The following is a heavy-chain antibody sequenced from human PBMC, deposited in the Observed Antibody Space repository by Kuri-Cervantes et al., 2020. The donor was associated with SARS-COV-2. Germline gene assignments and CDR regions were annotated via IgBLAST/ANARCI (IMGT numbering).Heavy chain of an antibody. D-gene: IGHD1-26*01. CDR1: GFTFSSYA. CDR3: AKASIVGATYFDY. Sequence: GGSLRLSCSASGFTFSSYAMHWVRQAPGKGLEYVSAISSNGGSTYYADSVKGRFTISRDNSKNTLYLQMSSLRAGDTAVYYCAKASIVGATYFDYWGQGTLVTVSS. J-gene: IGHJ4*02. V-gene: IGHV3-64D*08. CDR2: ISSNGGST.